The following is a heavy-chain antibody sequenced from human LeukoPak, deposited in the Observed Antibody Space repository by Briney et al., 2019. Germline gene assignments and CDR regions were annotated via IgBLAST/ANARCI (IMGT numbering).Heavy chain of an antibody. Sequence: GGSLRLSCAASGFSVSGKFMSWVRQAPGKGLEWVSIIHYDGKIRYAGSVGGRFTIYRDDSENTLFLQMNSLRAEDTAVYYCASLLVAGVASVDYWGQGTLVTVSS. V-gene: IGHV3-53*01. CDR3: ASLLVAGVASVDY. D-gene: IGHD6-19*01. J-gene: IGHJ4*02. CDR1: GFSVSGKF. CDR2: IHYDGKI.